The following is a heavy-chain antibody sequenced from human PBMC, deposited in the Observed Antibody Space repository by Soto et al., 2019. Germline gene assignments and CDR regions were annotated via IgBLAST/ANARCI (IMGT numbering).Heavy chain of an antibody. CDR2: ISYNSGSI. Sequence: VQLVESGGGLAQPGKSLRLSCVASGFTFSEYAMHWVRQAPGKGLEWVSGISYNSGSIGYAASVKGRFSVSRDNDKNSPYLQIDNLRPEDTAFYYCSNGAPYHTGADYWGQGTLVTVSS. CDR1: GFTFSEYA. V-gene: IGHV3-9*01. D-gene: IGHD1-1*01. CDR3: SNGAPYHTGADY. J-gene: IGHJ4*02.